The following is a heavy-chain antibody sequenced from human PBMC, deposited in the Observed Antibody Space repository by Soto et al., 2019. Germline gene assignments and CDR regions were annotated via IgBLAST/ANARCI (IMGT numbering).Heavy chain of an antibody. CDR2: INPSGGST. J-gene: IGHJ4*02. CDR3: ARAEPVAGAY. V-gene: IGHV1-46*01. D-gene: IGHD6-19*01. Sequence: EASVKVSCKASGYTFTSYDINWVRQAPGQGLEWTGIINPSGGSTSYEQKFQGRVTMTRDTSTSTVYMELSSLRSEDTAVYYCARAEPVAGAYWGQGTLVTVSS. CDR1: GYTFTSYD.